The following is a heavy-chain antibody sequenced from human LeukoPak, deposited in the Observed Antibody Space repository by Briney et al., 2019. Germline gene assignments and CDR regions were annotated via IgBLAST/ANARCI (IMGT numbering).Heavy chain of an antibody. CDR2: INHSGST. CDR3: ARHRGRIAARPIDY. D-gene: IGHD6-6*01. CDR1: GGSFSGYY. V-gene: IGHV4-34*01. Sequence: SETLSLTCAVCGGSFSGYYWSWIRQPPGKGLEWIGEINHSGSTNYNPSLKSRVTISVDTSKNQFSLKLSSVTAADTAVYYCARHRGRIAARPIDYWGQGTLVTVSS. J-gene: IGHJ4*02.